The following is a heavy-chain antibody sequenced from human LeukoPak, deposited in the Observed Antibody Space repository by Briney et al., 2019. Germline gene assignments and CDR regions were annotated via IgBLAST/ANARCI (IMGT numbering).Heavy chain of an antibody. V-gene: IGHV3-20*04. Sequence: AGGSLRLSCAASGFTFDDYGMSWVRHAPGKGLEWVSGINWNGGSTGYADSVKGRFTISRDNAKNSLYLQMNSLRAEDMALYYCAKDWRDDFWSGYYMHYGGQGTLVTVSS. CDR1: GFTFDDYG. J-gene: IGHJ4*02. CDR3: AKDWRDDFWSGYYMHY. D-gene: IGHD3-3*01. CDR2: INWNGGST.